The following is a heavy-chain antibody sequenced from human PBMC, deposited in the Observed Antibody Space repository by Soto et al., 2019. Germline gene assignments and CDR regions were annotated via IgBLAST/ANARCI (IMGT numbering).Heavy chain of an antibody. Sequence: EVQLVESGGGLVKPGGSLRLSCAASGFTFSSYSMNWVRQAPGKGLEWVSSISSSSSYIYYADSVKGRFTISRDNAKNSLYLQMNSLRAEDTAVYYCAREGTVTTASCDYWGQGTLVTVSS. CDR3: AREGTVTTASCDY. J-gene: IGHJ4*02. CDR1: GFTFSSYS. V-gene: IGHV3-21*01. CDR2: ISSSSSYI. D-gene: IGHD4-17*01.